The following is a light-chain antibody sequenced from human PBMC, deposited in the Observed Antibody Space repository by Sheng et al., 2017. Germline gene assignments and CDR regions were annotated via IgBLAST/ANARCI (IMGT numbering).Light chain of an antibody. CDR2: KAS. CDR3: QQRDDWPPYS. CDR1: QSISNW. Sequence: DIPMTQSPSTLSAFVGDRVTITCRASQSISNWLAWYQQKPGKAPKVLIYKASNLESGVPSRFSGSGSGTEFTLTISSLQPEDFAVYYCQQRDDWPPYSFGQGTKLE. J-gene: IGKJ2*03. V-gene: IGKV1-5*03.